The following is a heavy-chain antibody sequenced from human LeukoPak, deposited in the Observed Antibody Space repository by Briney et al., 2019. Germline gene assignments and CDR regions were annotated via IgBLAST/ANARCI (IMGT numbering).Heavy chain of an antibody. CDR3: TGGLYYYYYYMGV. V-gene: IGHV3-15*01. J-gene: IGHJ6*03. D-gene: IGHD3-16*01. CDR1: GFTFSNAW. Sequence: GGSLRLSCAASGFTFSNAWMSWVRQAPGKGLEWVGRIKSKTDGGTTDYAAPVKGRFTISRDDSKNTLYLQMNSLKTEDTAVYYCTGGLYYYYYYMGVWGKGTTVTVSS. CDR2: IKSKTDGGTT.